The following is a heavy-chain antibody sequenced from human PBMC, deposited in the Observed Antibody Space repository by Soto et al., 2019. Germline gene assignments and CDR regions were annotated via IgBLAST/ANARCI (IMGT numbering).Heavy chain of an antibody. CDR3: ARDASWVGLFDY. CDR1: GFTFSSYS. CDR2: ISSSSSYI. J-gene: IGHJ4*02. Sequence: PGGSLRLSCAASGFTFSSYSMNWVRQAPGKGLEWVSSISSSSSYIYYADSVKGRFTISRDNAKNSLYLQMNSLRAEDTAVYYCARDASWVGLFDYWGQGTLVTVSS. V-gene: IGHV3-21*01. D-gene: IGHD1-26*01.